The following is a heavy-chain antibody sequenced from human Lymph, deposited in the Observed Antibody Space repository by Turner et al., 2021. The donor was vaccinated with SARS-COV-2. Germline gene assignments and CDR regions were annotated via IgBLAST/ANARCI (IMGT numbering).Heavy chain of an antibody. V-gene: IGHV4-34*01. D-gene: IGHD7-27*01. Sequence: QVQLQQWGAGLFKPSETLSLTCAVYGGSFSGYYWSWIRQPPGKGLEWIGEINHSGSTNYNPSLKSRVTISVDTSKKQFSLKLSSVTAADTAVYYCARVWVRWWYFDLWGRGTLVTVSS. J-gene: IGHJ2*01. CDR2: INHSGST. CDR1: GGSFSGYY. CDR3: ARVWVRWWYFDL.